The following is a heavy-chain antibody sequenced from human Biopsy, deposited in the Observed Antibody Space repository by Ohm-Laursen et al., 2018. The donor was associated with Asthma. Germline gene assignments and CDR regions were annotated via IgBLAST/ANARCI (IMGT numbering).Heavy chain of an antibody. Sequence: SVKVSCKASGYTFNAYYIHWVRQAPGQEFEWMGRINPNSGNTHYAHKFQGRITMTRDTSISTVYMELTSLRSDDTAVYYCARAPQPQNYGSGNAQYGLDVWGQGTTVTVSS. J-gene: IGHJ6*02. CDR1: GYTFNAYY. D-gene: IGHD3-10*01. CDR3: ARAPQPQNYGSGNAQYGLDV. V-gene: IGHV1-2*06. CDR2: INPNSGNT.